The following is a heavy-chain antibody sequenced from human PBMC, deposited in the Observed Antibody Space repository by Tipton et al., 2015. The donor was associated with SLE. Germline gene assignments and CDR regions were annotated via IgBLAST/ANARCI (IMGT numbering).Heavy chain of an antibody. CDR2: INHSGST. V-gene: IGHV4-34*01. Sequence: LRLSCAVYGGSFSGYYWSWIRQPPGKGLEWIGEINHSGSTNYNPSLKSRVTISVDTSKNQFSLKLSSVTAADTAVYYCATPGGEGNYWGQGTLVTVSS. CDR3: ATPGGEGNY. J-gene: IGHJ4*02. D-gene: IGHD2-8*02. CDR1: GGSFSGYY.